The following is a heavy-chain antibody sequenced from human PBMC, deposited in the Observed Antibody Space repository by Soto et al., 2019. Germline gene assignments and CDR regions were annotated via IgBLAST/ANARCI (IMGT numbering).Heavy chain of an antibody. D-gene: IGHD3-22*01. V-gene: IGHV4-34*01. CDR3: ARATSPSYYDSSGYSRGRVYYYGIDV. Sequence: SETLALTCAVYWGSFSGYYWSWIRQPPGKGLEWIGEIKHSGSTNYNPYLKSRVTISVDTSKNQFSLKLSSVNAADTAVYYCARATSPSYYDSSGYSRGRVYYYGIDVWGQGTTVTVSS. J-gene: IGHJ6*02. CDR1: WGSFSGYY. CDR2: IKHSGST.